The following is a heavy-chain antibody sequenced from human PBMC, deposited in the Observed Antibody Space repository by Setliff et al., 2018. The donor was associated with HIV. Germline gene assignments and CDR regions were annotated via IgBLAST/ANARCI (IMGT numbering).Heavy chain of an antibody. V-gene: IGHV1-24*01. CDR3: ATDPGYSSTWYSESFQH. D-gene: IGHD6-13*01. CDR2: FDPEDGET. Sequence: GASVKVSCKISGYTLTELSIHWVRQAPGKGLGWMANFDPEDGETFYAQKFQGRLTMTEDTSTDTAYMELSSLRSDDTAMYYCATDPGYSSTWYSESFQHWGQGTVVTVSS. J-gene: IGHJ1*01. CDR1: GYTLTELS.